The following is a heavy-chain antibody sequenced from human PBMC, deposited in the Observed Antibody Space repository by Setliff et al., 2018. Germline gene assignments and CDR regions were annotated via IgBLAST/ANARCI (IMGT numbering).Heavy chain of an antibody. CDR1: GGSISSGGYY. CDR3: ARGRNIESRLLDS. V-gene: IGHV4-31*03. Sequence: PSETLSLTCTVSGGSISSGGYYWSWIRQHPGKGLEWIGYIYYSGSTYYNPSLKSRVTISIDTSNYQFSLRLNSVTAADTAVYYCARGRNIESRLLDSWGQGTLVTVSS. CDR2: IYYSGST. D-gene: IGHD6-6*01. J-gene: IGHJ4*02.